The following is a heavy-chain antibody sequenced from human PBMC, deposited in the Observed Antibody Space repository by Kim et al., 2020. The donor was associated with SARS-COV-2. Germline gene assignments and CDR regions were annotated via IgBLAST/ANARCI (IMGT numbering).Heavy chain of an antibody. Sequence: GASLQIFCKGSGYSFTSYWISWVRQMPGKGLEWMGRIDPSDSYTNYSPSFQGHVTISADKSISTAYLQWSSLKASDTAMYYCARQDYYDSSGYYPTPFFDYWGQGTLVTVSS. CDR2: IDPSDSYT. J-gene: IGHJ4*02. CDR3: ARQDYYDSSGYYPTPFFDY. V-gene: IGHV5-10-1*01. D-gene: IGHD3-22*01. CDR1: GYSFTSYW.